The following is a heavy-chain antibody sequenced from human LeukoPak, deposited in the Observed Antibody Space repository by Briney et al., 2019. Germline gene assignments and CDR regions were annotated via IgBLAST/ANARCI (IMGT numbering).Heavy chain of an antibody. Sequence: PGRSLRLSCAASGFTFDDYAMHWVRHAPGKGLEWVSGISWNRGSIGYADSVKGRFTISRDNAKNSLYLQMNSLRAEDTALYYCAKDQADYYDSSGPKGAFDIWGQGTMVTVSS. CDR1: GFTFDDYA. J-gene: IGHJ3*02. CDR3: AKDQADYYDSSGPKGAFDI. V-gene: IGHV3-9*01. CDR2: ISWNRGSI. D-gene: IGHD3-22*01.